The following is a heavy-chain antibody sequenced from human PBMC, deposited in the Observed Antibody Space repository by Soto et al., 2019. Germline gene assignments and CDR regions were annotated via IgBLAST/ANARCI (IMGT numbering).Heavy chain of an antibody. CDR1: AYTFTSYG. CDR2: ISAYNGNT. CDR3: GRYCSGGSCYSEFAFDI. D-gene: IGHD2-15*01. V-gene: IGHV1-18*01. Sequence: ASVKVSCKASAYTFTSYGISWVRQAPGQGLEWIGRISAYNGNTNYAQKLKSRVTMTTDTSTSTAYMEKRSLRSDDTAVYFCGRYCSGGSCYSEFAFDIWGQGTMVTVS. J-gene: IGHJ3*02.